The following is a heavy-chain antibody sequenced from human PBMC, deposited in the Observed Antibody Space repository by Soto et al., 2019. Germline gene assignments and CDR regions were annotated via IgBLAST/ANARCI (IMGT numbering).Heavy chain of an antibody. CDR2: ISRGADTT. J-gene: IGHJ4*02. CDR1: GFTFRNYE. CDR3: ARSPDGFYFDS. Sequence: PGGSLRLSCADSGFTFRNYEMNWVRQAPGKGLERLAYISRGADTTYHADSLKGRFTISRDDAKNSLYLQMNSLGAEDTAVYYCARSPDGFYFDSWGQGTPVTVSS. V-gene: IGHV3-48*03.